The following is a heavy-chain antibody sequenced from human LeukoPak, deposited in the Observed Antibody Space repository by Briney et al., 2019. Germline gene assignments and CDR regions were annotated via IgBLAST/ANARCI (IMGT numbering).Heavy chain of an antibody. V-gene: IGHV4-34*01. D-gene: IGHD2-2*02. CDR1: GGSFSGYY. CDR3: ARYSPAAIGAFDI. Sequence: SETLSLTCAVYGGSFSGYYWSWIRQPPGKGLEWIGSIYHSGSTYYNPSLKSRVTISVDTSKNQFSLKLSSVTAADTAVYYCARYSPAAIGAFDIWGQGTMVTVSS. J-gene: IGHJ3*02. CDR2: IYHSGST.